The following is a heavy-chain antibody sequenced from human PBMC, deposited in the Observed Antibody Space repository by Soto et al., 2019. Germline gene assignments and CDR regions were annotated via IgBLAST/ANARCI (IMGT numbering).Heavy chain of an antibody. CDR3: ASYNKLALASNAFDF. V-gene: IGHV1-69*02. CDR1: GGTFSSYT. J-gene: IGHJ3*01. Sequence: SVKVSCKASGGTFSSYTISWVRQAPGQGLEWMGRIIPILGIANYAQKFQGRVTITADKSTSTAYMELSSLRSEDTAVYYCASYNKLALASNAFDFWGQGTMVTVSS. D-gene: IGHD6-19*01. CDR2: IIPILGIA.